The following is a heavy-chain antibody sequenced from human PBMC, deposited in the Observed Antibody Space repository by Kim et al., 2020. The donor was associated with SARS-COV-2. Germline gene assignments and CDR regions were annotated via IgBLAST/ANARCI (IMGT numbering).Heavy chain of an antibody. D-gene: IGHD6-13*01. V-gene: IGHV1-18*01. CDR3: ARVDGSQPAFEFDY. Sequence: AHELQGRVTMTTDTSTSTAYMELRSLRSGDTAVYYCARVDGSQPAFEFDYWGQGTLVTVSS. J-gene: IGHJ4*02.